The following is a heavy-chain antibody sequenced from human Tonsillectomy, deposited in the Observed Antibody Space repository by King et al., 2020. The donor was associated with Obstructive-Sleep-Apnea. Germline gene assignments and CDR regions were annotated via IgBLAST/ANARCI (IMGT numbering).Heavy chain of an antibody. Sequence: VQLVESGGGVVQPGRSLRLSCVVSGFSFSSYGMHWVRQAPGKGLQWVAVIWHDGGNAHYADSVKGRFTISRDNSKNTLYLEMNSLRAEDTALYYCAKDRAVAGPLGDIDIWGQGTTVTVSS. J-gene: IGHJ6*02. CDR1: GFSFSSYG. CDR3: AKDRAVAGPLGDIDI. CDR2: IWHDGGNA. V-gene: IGHV3-33*06. D-gene: IGHD6-19*01.